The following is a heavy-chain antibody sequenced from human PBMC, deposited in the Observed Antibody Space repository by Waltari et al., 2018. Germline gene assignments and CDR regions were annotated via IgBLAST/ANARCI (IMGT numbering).Heavy chain of an antibody. J-gene: IGHJ4*02. CDR2: IYYSGST. D-gene: IGHD3-22*01. CDR1: CGPISSSSYY. CDR3: AIDDSSDY. V-gene: IGHV4-39*07. Sequence: QLQLQESGPGLVKPSETLSLTCTVSCGPISSSSYYWGWIRQPPGKGLEWIGSIYYSGSTYYNPSLKSRVTISVDTSKNQFSLKLSSVTAADTAVYYCAIDDSSDYWGQGTLVTVSS.